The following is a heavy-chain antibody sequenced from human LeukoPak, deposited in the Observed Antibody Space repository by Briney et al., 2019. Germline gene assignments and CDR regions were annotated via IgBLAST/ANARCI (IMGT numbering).Heavy chain of an antibody. J-gene: IGHJ4*02. V-gene: IGHV3-48*01. CDR2: ISDSSGTI. D-gene: IGHD4-17*01. CDR3: ARGPYGDYVDALDY. CDR1: GFTFSTYS. Sequence: PGGSLRLSCAASGFTFSTYSMNWVRQAPGKGLEWVSYISDSSGTIYYADSVKGRFTISRDNAKNSLYLQMNGLRAEDTAVYYCARGPYGDYVDALDYWGQGTLVTVSS.